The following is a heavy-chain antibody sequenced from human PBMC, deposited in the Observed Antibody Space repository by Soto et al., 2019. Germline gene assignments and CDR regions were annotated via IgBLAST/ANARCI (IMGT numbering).Heavy chain of an antibody. CDR2: ISGSGGST. V-gene: IGHV3-23*01. CDR1: GFTFSSYA. J-gene: IGHJ6*03. Sequence: EVQLLESGGGLVQPGGSLRLSCAASGFTFSSYAMSWVRQAPGKRLEWVSAISGSGGSTYYADSVKGRFTIARDNSKNTLYMQVNSLRAEDTAVYYCAKDLDSFYYGSGSTPHYYYYLDVWGKGATVTVSS. CDR3: AKDLDSFYYGSGSTPHYYYYLDV. D-gene: IGHD3-10*01.